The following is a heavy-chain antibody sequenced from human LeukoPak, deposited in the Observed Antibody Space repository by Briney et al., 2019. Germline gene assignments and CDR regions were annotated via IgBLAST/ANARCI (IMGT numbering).Heavy chain of an antibody. D-gene: IGHD2-2*01. J-gene: IGHJ3*02. CDR2: IYIGGST. CDR3: ARRRSVVNAFDI. CDR1: GGSISSYY. Sequence: SETLSLTCIVSGGSISSYYWNWIRQSAGKGLEWIGRIYIGGSTSYNPSLKSRVTMSVDTSKNQFSLKLSSVTAADTAVYYCARRRSVVNAFDIWGQGTMVTVSS. V-gene: IGHV4-4*07.